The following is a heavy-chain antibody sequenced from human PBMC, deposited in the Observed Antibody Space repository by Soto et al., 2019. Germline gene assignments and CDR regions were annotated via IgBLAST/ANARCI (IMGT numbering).Heavy chain of an antibody. CDR2: IIPIFGTA. D-gene: IGHD3-22*01. J-gene: IGHJ5*02. CDR1: GGTFSSYA. Sequence: QVQLVQSGAEVKKPGSSVKVSCKASGGTFSSYAINWVRQAPGQGLEWMGGIIPIFGTANYAQKFQGRVTITADESTSTAYLELSSLRSEHTAVYYCARVRGPSSGDYPYWFDPGGRGTLVTVSS. CDR3: ARVRGPSSGDYPYWFDP. V-gene: IGHV1-69*12.